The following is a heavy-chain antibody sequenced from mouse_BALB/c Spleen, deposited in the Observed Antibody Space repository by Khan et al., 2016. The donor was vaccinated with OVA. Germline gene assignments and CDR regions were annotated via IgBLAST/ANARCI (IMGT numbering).Heavy chain of an antibody. Sequence: VQLKQSGTVLVRPGASVKMSCKASGYTFTSYWLHWVKQSPGKGLEWIGVICPGNTDTNYNQKFTGKAKMNASTCTSNAYMESYSLTNENSVVYYCTRRNWDDDWFAYWGQGTLVTVSA. J-gene: IGHJ3*01. D-gene: IGHD4-1*01. CDR2: ICPGNTDT. V-gene: IGHV1-5*01. CDR1: GYTFTSYW. CDR3: TRRNWDDDWFAY.